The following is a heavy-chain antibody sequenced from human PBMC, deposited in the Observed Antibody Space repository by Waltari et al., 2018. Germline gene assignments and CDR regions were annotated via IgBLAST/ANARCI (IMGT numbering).Heavy chain of an antibody. V-gene: IGHV4-39*01. D-gene: IGHD1-26*01. CDR2: IYSSGST. J-gene: IGHJ4*02. CDR3: AGPTMVGAPYFFDY. Sequence: QLQLQESGPGLVKPSETLSLTCTVSGGSISSSSYYWGWIRQPPGKGLEWIGSIYSSGSTYYNPSLKRRVTISVDTSKNQFSLKLSSVTAADTAVYYCAGPTMVGAPYFFDYWGQGTLVTVSS. CDR1: GGSISSSSYY.